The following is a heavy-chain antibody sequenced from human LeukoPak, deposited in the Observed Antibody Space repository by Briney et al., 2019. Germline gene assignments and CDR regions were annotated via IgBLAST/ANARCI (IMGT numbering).Heavy chain of an antibody. V-gene: IGHV3-23*01. CDR3: VKLRGPCWSSGSIDY. Sequence: GGSLRLSCAASGFSFSSNAMAWVRQAPGQGLEGVSSLHGGDTKPNYADSVKGRFTMSRDTSKHTLHLQMHSLRAEDTPMYYCVKLRGPCWSSGSIDYWGQGSLVTVSS. CDR2: LHGGDTKP. J-gene: IGHJ4*02. CDR1: GFSFSSNA. D-gene: IGHD6-13*01.